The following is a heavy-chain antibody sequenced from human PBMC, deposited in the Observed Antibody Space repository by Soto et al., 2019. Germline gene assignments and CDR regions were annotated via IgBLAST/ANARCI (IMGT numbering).Heavy chain of an antibody. Sequence: GASVKVSCKASGGTFSSYAISWVRQAPGQGLEWMGGIIPIFGAANYAQKFQGGVTITADESTSTAYMELSSLRSEDTAVYYCARGARYDFWSGYYTRNWFDPWGQGTLVTRLL. J-gene: IGHJ5*02. CDR1: GGTFSSYA. D-gene: IGHD3-3*01. CDR2: IIPIFGAA. V-gene: IGHV1-69*13. CDR3: ARGARYDFWSGYYTRNWFDP.